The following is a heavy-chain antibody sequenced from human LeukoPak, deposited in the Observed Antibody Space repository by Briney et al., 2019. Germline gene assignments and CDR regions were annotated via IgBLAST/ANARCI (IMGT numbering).Heavy chain of an antibody. V-gene: IGHV3-74*01. CDR3: ARDGIAAVDFDY. J-gene: IGHJ4*02. D-gene: IGHD6-13*01. Sequence: GGSLRLSCAASGFTFSTYWMHWVRQAPGKGLVWVSRVNGDGSSTNYADSVKGRFTISRDNAKSTLYLQMNSLRAEDTAVYYCARDGIAAVDFDYWGQGILVTVSS. CDR2: VNGDGSST. CDR1: GFTFSTYW.